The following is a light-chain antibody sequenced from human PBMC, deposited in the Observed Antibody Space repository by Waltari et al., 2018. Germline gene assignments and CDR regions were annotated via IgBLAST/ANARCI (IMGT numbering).Light chain of an antibody. Sequence: DIQMTQSPSSLSASVGDRVTITCQATQDITTYLNWYQQKPGKAPKLLIYAGSNLETGVPSRFSGSKSGTDFILTISSLQPDDSATYYCQQYNSLPFTFGPGTKVEI. CDR2: AGS. J-gene: IGKJ3*01. CDR1: QDITTY. CDR3: QQYNSLPFT. V-gene: IGKV1-33*01.